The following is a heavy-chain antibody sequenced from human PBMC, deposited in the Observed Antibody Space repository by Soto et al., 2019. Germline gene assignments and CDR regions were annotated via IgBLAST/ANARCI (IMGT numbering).Heavy chain of an antibody. J-gene: IGHJ4*02. CDR1: GFTFSSYG. D-gene: IGHD6-13*01. CDR3: ARDTLSREALDY. CDR2: IWYDGSNK. V-gene: IGHV3-33*01. Sequence: GGSLRLSCAASGFTFSSYGMHWVRQAPGKGLEWVAVIWYDGSNKYYADSVKGRFTISRDNSKNTLYLQMNSLRAEDTAVYYCARDTLSREALDYWGQGTLVTVSS.